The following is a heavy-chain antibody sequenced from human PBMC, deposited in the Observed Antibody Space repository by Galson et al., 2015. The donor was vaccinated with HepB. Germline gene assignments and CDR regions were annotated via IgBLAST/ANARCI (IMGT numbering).Heavy chain of an antibody. V-gene: IGHV7-4-1*02. J-gene: IGHJ4*02. Sequence: SVKVSCKASGYTFTSYAMNWVRQAPGQGLEWMGWINTNTGNPTYAQGFTGRFVFSLDTSVSTAYLQISSLKAEDTAVYYCARVGHLGYDFWSGPDYWGQGTLVTVSS. CDR3: ARVGHLGYDFWSGPDY. D-gene: IGHD3-3*01. CDR1: GYTFTSYA. CDR2: INTNTGNP.